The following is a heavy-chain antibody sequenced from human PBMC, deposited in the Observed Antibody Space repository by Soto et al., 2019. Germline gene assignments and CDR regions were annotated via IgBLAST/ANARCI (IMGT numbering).Heavy chain of an antibody. Sequence: EVQLLESGGGLVQPGGSLRLSCAASGFTFSHYAVTWVRQAPGKGLEWVSTISGSGGSTYYADSVKGRFTISRDNYKNTLYLQKNSLRAEDTAVYYCAKDQGSGWYEIDYWGQGTLVTVSS. V-gene: IGHV3-23*01. CDR1: GFTFSHYA. J-gene: IGHJ4*02. CDR2: ISGSGGST. D-gene: IGHD6-13*01. CDR3: AKDQGSGWYEIDY.